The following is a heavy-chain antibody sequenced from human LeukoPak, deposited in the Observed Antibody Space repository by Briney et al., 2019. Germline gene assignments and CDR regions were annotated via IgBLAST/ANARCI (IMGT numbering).Heavy chain of an antibody. Sequence: GGSLRLSCAASGFTFSSYSMNWVRQAPGKGLEWVSYISSSSSTIYYADSVKGRFTISRDNSKNTLYLQMNSLRAEDTAVYYCAKVKMATIIAPFDYWGQGTLVAVSS. CDR3: AKVKMATIIAPFDY. V-gene: IGHV3-48*01. CDR2: ISSSSSTI. D-gene: IGHD5-24*01. CDR1: GFTFSSYS. J-gene: IGHJ4*02.